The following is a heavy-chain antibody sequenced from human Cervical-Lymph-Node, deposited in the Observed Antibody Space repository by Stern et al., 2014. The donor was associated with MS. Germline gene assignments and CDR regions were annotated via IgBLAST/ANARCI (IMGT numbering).Heavy chain of an antibody. CDR1: GYTFTNSD. D-gene: IGHD2-8*01. J-gene: IGHJ6*02. CDR3: ARANYHYSGMDV. Sequence: VQLVQSGAEVKKPGASVKVSCKASGYTFTNSDINWVRQATGQGLEWMGWMNPNSDNTGYAQKFQGRVTMTRNTYISTAYMELSSLRSEDTAVYYCARANYHYSGMDVWGQGTTVTVSS. V-gene: IGHV1-8*01. CDR2: MNPNSDNT.